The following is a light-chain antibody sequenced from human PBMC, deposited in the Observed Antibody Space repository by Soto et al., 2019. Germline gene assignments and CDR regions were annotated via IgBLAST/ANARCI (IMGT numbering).Light chain of an antibody. Sequence: QSVLTQPPSASGTPVQRVTISCSGSNSNIGSNTVNWYQQLPGTAPKLLIHTNDQRPSGVPDRFSGSKSGTSASLAVSGLQSEDEAAYHCAAWDDNVNGPVFGGGTQLTVL. CDR1: NSNIGSNT. CDR2: TND. J-gene: IGLJ3*02. CDR3: AAWDDNVNGPV. V-gene: IGLV1-44*01.